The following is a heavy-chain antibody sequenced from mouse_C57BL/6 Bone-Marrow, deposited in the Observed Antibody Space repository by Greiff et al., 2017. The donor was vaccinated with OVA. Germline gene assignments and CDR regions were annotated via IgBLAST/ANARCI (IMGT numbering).Heavy chain of an antibody. CDR2: FHPNSGST. V-gene: IGHV1-64*01. D-gene: IGHD1-1*01. CDR3: AREFGITTVVPYLGYFDY. J-gene: IGHJ2*01. CDR1: GYTFTSYW. Sequence: QVQLQQPGAELVKPGASVKLSCKASGYTFTSYWLHWVKQRPGQGLEWIGMFHPNSGSTNYNEKFKSKATLPVDKSASTAYMQLSSLTSEDSAVYYCAREFGITTVVPYLGYFDYWGQGTTLTVSS.